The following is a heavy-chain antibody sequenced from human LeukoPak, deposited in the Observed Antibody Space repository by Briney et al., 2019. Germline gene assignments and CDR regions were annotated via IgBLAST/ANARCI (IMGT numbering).Heavy chain of an antibody. CDR1: GGSFSGYY. V-gene: IGHV4-34*01. CDR3: ARVMSAAGTGEDAFDI. J-gene: IGHJ3*02. Sequence: SETLSLTCAVYGGSFSGYYWSWIRQPPGKGLEWIGEINHSGSTNYNPSLKSRVTISVDTSKNQFSLKLSSVTAADTAVYYCARVMSAAGTGEDAFDIWGQGTMVTVSS. D-gene: IGHD6-13*01. CDR2: INHSGST.